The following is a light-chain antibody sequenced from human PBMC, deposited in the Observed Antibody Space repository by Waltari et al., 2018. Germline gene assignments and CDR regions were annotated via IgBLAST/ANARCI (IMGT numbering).Light chain of an antibody. CDR2: DAS. J-gene: IGKJ4*01. CDR3: QQSNTFPLT. V-gene: IGKV1-33*01. Sequence: DIQMTQSPSSLSASIGDRVTITCQASEDINNYLNWYQQKPGKAPKLLIYDASNLQVGVPSRFSGGGSGTDFTFTISSLEPEDFATYYCQQSNTFPLTFGGGTKVEIK. CDR1: EDINNY.